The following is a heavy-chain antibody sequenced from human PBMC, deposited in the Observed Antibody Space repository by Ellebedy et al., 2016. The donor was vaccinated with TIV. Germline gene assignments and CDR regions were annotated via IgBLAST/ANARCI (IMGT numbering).Heavy chain of an antibody. CDR2: IYYSGST. J-gene: IGHJ4*02. V-gene: IGHV4-39*02. CDR3: AREGYCTNGVCYTDY. D-gene: IGHD2-8*01. CDR1: GGSISSSSHY. Sequence: MPGGSLRLSCTVSGGSISSSSHYWGWIRQPPGKGLEWIGSIYYSGSTYYNPSLESRVTISVDTSKNQFSLKLSSVTAADTAVYYCAREGYCTNGVCYTDYWGQGTLVTVSS.